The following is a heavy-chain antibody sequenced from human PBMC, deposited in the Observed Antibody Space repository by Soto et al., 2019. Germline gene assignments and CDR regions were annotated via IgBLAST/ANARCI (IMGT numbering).Heavy chain of an antibody. Sequence: SETLSLTCTVSGGSISSYYWSWIRQPPGKGLEWIGYIYYSGSTNYNPSLKSRVTISVDTSKNQFSLKLSSVTAADTAVYYCAGFQPSISRQPDLNHDAFDIWGQGTMVTVSS. V-gene: IGHV4-59*08. CDR3: AGFQPSISRQPDLNHDAFDI. CDR1: GGSISSYY. D-gene: IGHD2-2*01. CDR2: IYYSGST. J-gene: IGHJ3*02.